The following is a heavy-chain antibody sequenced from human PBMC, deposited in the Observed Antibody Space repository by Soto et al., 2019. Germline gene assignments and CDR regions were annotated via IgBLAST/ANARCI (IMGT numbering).Heavy chain of an antibody. CDR2: IQYSGDT. Sequence: TSETLSLTCAVYGGSFSGYYWSWIRQPPGSALEWIGYIQYSGDTNYNSSFKSRVTISVDRSRNRFSLKLTSVTAADTAFYYCARHDYSDRTFDLWGQGTMVTVS. V-gene: IGHV4-59*01. CDR1: GGSFSGYY. J-gene: IGHJ3*01. D-gene: IGHD3-22*01. CDR3: ARHDYSDRTFDL.